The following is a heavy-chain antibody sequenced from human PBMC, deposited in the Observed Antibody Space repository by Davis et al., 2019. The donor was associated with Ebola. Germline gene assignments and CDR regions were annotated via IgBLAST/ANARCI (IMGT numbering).Heavy chain of an antibody. CDR2: ISAYNGNT. J-gene: IGHJ4*02. CDR1: GYTFTSYG. V-gene: IGHV1-18*01. D-gene: IGHD5-24*01. Sequence: ASVKVSCKASGYTFTSYGISWVRQVPGQGLEWMGWISAYNGNTNYAQKLQGRVTMTTDTSTSTAYMELRSLRSDDTAVYYCASTSEMATITRFDYWGQGTLVTVSS. CDR3: ASTSEMATITRFDY.